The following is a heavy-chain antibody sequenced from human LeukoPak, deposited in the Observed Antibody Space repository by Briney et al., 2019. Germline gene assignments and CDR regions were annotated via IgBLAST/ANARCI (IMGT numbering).Heavy chain of an antibody. J-gene: IGHJ6*03. CDR2: ISAYNGNT. CDR3: ARDFRPTYYDFWSGSIGGGSYYYMDV. D-gene: IGHD3-3*01. CDR1: GYTFTSYG. Sequence: ASVKVSCKASGYTFTSYGISWVRQAPGQGLEWMGWISAYNGNTNYAQKLQGRVTMTTDTSTSTAYMELRSLRSDDTAVYYCARDFRPTYYDFWSGSIGGGSYYYMDVWGKGTTVTISS. V-gene: IGHV1-18*01.